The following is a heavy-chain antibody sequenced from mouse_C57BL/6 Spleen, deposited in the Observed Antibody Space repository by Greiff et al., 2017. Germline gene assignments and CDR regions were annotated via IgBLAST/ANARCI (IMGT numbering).Heavy chain of an antibody. D-gene: IGHD3-1*01. CDR1: GFTFSSYA. CDR2: ISAGGSYT. CDR3: ARDQALGGVYDMDY. V-gene: IGHV5-4*01. J-gene: IGHJ4*01. Sequence: EVMLVESGGGLVKPGGSLKLSCAASGFTFSSYAMPWVRQTPEKGLEWVATISAGGSYTYYTDNVKGRVTISRDNAKNNLYMQMSHLKSADTAMYYCARDQALGGVYDMDYWGQGTSVTVSS.